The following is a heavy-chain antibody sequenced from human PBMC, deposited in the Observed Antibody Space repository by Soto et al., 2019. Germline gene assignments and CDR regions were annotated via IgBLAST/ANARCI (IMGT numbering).Heavy chain of an antibody. Sequence: QVQLQQWGAGLLKPSETLSLTCAVYGGSFSGYYWSWIRQPPGKGLEWIGEINHSGSTNYNPSLKSRVTISVDTSKNQFSLKLSSVTAADTAVYYCAAYRMVRGVIHRERAVDYWGQGTLVTVSS. D-gene: IGHD3-10*01. CDR3: AAYRMVRGVIHRERAVDY. J-gene: IGHJ4*02. CDR2: INHSGST. V-gene: IGHV4-34*01. CDR1: GGSFSGYY.